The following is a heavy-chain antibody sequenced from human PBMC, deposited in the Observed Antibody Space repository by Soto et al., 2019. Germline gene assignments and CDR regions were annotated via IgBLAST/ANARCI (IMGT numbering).Heavy chain of an antibody. Sequence: SETLSLTCTVSGGSISSYYWSWIRQPAGKGLEWIGRIYTSGSTNYNPSLKSRVTMSVDTSKNQFSLKLSSVTAADTAVYYCARGGDILTGYFSAYYYYGMDVWGQGTTVTVSS. D-gene: IGHD3-9*01. J-gene: IGHJ6*02. CDR1: GGSISSYY. CDR2: IYTSGST. CDR3: ARGGDILTGYFSAYYYYGMDV. V-gene: IGHV4-4*07.